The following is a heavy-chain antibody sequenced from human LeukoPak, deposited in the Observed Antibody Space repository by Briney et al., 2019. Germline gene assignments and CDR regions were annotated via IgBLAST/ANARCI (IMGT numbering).Heavy chain of an antibody. CDR1: GGSISSYY. V-gene: IGHV4-59*08. CDR2: IYYSGST. CDR3: AASGYYYDAFDI. Sequence: SETLSLTCTVSGGSISSYYWSWIRQPPGKGLEWIGYIYYSGSTNYNPSLKSRVTISVDTSKNQFSLKLSSVTAADTAVYYCAASGYYYDAFDIWGQGTMVTVSS. D-gene: IGHD3-22*01. J-gene: IGHJ3*02.